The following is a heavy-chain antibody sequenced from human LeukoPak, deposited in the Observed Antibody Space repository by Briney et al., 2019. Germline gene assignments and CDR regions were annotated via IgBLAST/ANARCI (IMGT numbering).Heavy chain of an antibody. J-gene: IGHJ3*02. CDR3: ASHLGAATDAFDI. CDR2: INPSGDST. D-gene: IGHD1-26*01. V-gene: IGHV1-46*01. CDR1: GYTFTSYY. Sequence: GASVKVSCKASGYTFTSYYLHWVRQAPGQGREWMGIINPSGDSTTYAQKFQGRVTMTRDTSTSTVYMELSSLRSEDTAVYYCASHLGAATDAFDIWGQGTMVTVSS.